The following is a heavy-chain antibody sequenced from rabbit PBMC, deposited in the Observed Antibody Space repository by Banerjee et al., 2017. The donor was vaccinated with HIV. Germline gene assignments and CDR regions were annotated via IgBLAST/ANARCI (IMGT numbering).Heavy chain of an antibody. J-gene: IGHJ6*01. V-gene: IGHV1S47*01. D-gene: IGHD1-1*01. CDR3: VRDLYAVSSGYYDL. Sequence: QEQLEESGGDLVQPGGSLTLSCKASGFDFSSAAISWVRQAPGKGLEWVGYIDPVVGSTYYASWVNGRFTISSHNAQNTVSLQMTSLTTADTATYFCVRDLYAVSSGYYDLWGPGTLVTVS. CDR2: IDPVVGST. CDR1: GFDFSSAA.